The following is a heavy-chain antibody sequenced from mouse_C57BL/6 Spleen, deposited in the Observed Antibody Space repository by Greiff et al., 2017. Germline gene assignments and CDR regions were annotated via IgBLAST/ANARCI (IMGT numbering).Heavy chain of an antibody. J-gene: IGHJ4*01. Sequence: DVKLQESGPGLVKPSPSLSLTCSVTGYSITSGSYWNWIRQFPGNKLEWMGYISYDGSTNYNPSLKNRISITRDTSKNLFFLKLSSVTTEDTATYYCARDRDYGRRAMDYWGQGTSVTVSS. CDR3: ARDRDYGRRAMDY. CDR1: GYSITSGSY. V-gene: IGHV3-6*01. CDR2: ISYDGST. D-gene: IGHD1-1*01.